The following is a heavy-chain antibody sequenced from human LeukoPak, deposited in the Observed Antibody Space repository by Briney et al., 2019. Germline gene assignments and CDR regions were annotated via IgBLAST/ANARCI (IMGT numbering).Heavy chain of an antibody. V-gene: IGHV4-34*01. Sequence: SETLSLTCAVAGSSFSSYYWSWIRQSPEKGLEWIGEINHSGYTNNNPSLKSRVTMLIDTSNNRFSLRVSSVTAADTAVYFCARMTTGHDYWGQGILVTVSS. CDR1: GSSFSSYY. J-gene: IGHJ4*02. CDR3: ARMTTGHDY. CDR2: INHSGYT. D-gene: IGHD4-17*01.